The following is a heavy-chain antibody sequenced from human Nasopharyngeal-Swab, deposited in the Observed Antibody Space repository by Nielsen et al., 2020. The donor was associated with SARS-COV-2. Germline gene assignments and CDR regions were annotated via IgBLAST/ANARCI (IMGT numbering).Heavy chain of an antibody. D-gene: IGHD6-25*01. V-gene: IGHV3-7*01. CDR1: GFSFSSSW. CDR2: IQKDGNEK. J-gene: IGHJ4*02. Sequence: GGSLRLSCTLSGFSFSSSWMTWVRQAPGKGLEWVANIQKDGNEKYYVDSVKGRFTISRDNVEKSLYLQMDNLRVEDTAVYYCVLPSVAAPGRDSWGKGTLVTVSS. CDR3: VLPSVAAPGRDS.